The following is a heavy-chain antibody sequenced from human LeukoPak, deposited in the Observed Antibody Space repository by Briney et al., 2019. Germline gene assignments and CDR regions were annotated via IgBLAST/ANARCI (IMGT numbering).Heavy chain of an antibody. CDR2: ISWNSGSI. J-gene: IGHJ4*02. V-gene: IGHV3-9*01. Sequence: PGRSLRLSCAASGFTFDDYAMHWVRQAPGKGLEWVSGISWNSGSIGYADSVKGRFTISRDNAKNSLYLQMNSLRAEVTALYYCAKDIASSGYYDYFDYWGQGTLVTVSS. D-gene: IGHD3-22*01. CDR3: AKDIASSGYYDYFDY. CDR1: GFTFDDYA.